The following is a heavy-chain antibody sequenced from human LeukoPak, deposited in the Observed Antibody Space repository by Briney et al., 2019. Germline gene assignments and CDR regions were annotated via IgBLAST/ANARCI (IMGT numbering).Heavy chain of an antibody. V-gene: IGHV3-23*01. Sequence: GGSLRLSCAASGFTFNTYAMSWVRQAPGKGLEWVSAISGSGASTYYADAVKGRFTISRDNSKNTLYLQMNSLRAEDTAVYYCAKSPDSSGYGYYYGMVVWGQGTTVTVSS. D-gene: IGHD3-22*01. CDR3: AKSPDSSGYGYYYGMVV. J-gene: IGHJ6*02. CDR1: GFTFNTYA. CDR2: ISGSGAST.